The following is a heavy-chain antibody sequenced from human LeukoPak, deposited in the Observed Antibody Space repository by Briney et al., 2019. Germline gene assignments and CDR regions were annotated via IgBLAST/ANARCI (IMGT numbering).Heavy chain of an antibody. CDR2: FTSSGGNT. V-gene: IGHV3-23*01. CDR3: AKDAVAPGSGGDYFDY. CDR1: GFTFSSYA. D-gene: IGHD3-10*01. J-gene: IGHJ4*02. Sequence: PGGSLRLSCAASGFTFSSYAMSWVRQPPGKGLEWVSVFTSSGGNTYYADSVKGRFTISRDNSKNTLYLQMNSLRAEDTAVYYCAKDAVAPGSGGDYFDYWGQGTLVTVSS.